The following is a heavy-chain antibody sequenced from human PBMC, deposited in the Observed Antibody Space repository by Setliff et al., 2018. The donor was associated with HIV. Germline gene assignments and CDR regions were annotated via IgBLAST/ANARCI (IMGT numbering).Heavy chain of an antibody. CDR2: IYYSGST. J-gene: IGHJ4*02. CDR1: GGSISSYY. D-gene: IGHD3-22*01. V-gene: IGHV4-59*01. Sequence: SETLSLTCTVSGGSISSYYWSWIRQPPGKGLEWIGYIYYSGSTNYNPSLKSRVTLSGDTSKNQLSLKLSSVTAADTAVYYCARGRSRYYYDGSGYYVDYWGQGTLVTVSS. CDR3: ARGRSRYYYDGSGYYVDY.